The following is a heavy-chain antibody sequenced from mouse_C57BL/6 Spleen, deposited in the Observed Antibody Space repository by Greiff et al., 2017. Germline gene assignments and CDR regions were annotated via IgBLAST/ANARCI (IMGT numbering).Heavy chain of an antibody. CDR1: GFTFSDYG. J-gene: IGHJ1*03. D-gene: IGHD1-1*01. CDR3: AKITTVVARYFDV. CDR2: ISSGSSTI. V-gene: IGHV5-17*01. Sequence: EVKVEESGGGLVKPGGSLKLSCAASGFTFSDYGMHWVRQAPEKGLEWVAYISSGSSTIYYADKVKGRFTISRDNAKNTLFLQMTSLRSEDTAMYYCAKITTVVARYFDVWGTGTTVTVSS.